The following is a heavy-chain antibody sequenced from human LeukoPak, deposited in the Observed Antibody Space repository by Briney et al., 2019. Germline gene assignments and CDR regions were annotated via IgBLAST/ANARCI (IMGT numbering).Heavy chain of an antibody. D-gene: IGHD2-15*01. J-gene: IGHJ6*03. V-gene: IGHV1-24*01. CDR2: FDPEDGET. CDR3: ATLCSGGSCSDRYYYYYMDV. CDR1: GYTLTELS. Sequence: ASVKVSCKVSGYTLTELSMHWVRQAPGKGLEWMGGFDPEDGETIYAQKFQGRVTMTEDTSTDTAYMELSSLRSEDTAVYYCATLCSGGSCSDRYYYYYMDVWGKGTTVTVSS.